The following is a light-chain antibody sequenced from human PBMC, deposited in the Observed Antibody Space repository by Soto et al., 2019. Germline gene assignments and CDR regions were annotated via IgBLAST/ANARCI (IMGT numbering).Light chain of an antibody. Sequence: EIVLTQSPGTLSLSPGERATLTCRASQSVTSSYLAWYQQKPGQAPRLLMYGASSRATGIPDRFSGSGSGTDFTLTISRLEPEDFAVYYCQQYGSSPRTFGPGTKVDIK. J-gene: IGKJ3*01. CDR1: QSVTSSY. CDR3: QQYGSSPRT. V-gene: IGKV3-20*01. CDR2: GAS.